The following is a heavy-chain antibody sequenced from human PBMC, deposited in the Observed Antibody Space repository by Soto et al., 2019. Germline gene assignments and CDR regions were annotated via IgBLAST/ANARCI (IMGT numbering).Heavy chain of an antibody. V-gene: IGHV3-74*01. CDR1: GLTCTSYW. CDR2: INPDGSRT. CDR3: ARVAVTTYYFDY. J-gene: IGHJ4*01. D-gene: IGHD4-17*01. Sequence: GSLRLSCAASGLTCTSYWMHWVRQSPGKGLVWVSRINPDGSRTSYADSVKGRSTISRDNAKNTLYLQMNSLGADDTAVYYCARVAVTTYYFDYWGHGTLVTVSS.